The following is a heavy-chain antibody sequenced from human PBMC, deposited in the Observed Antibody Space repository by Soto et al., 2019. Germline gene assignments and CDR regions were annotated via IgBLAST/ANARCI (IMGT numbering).Heavy chain of an antibody. Sequence: SETLSLTCTVSGGSISSYYWSWIRQPPGKGLEWIGYIYYSGSTNYNPSLKSRVTISVDTSKNQFSLKLSSVTATDTAVYYCARHLSGGRTIRWFDPWGQGALVTVSS. CDR3: ARHLSGGRTIRWFDP. J-gene: IGHJ5*02. V-gene: IGHV4-59*08. CDR1: GGSISSYY. D-gene: IGHD2-15*01. CDR2: IYYSGST.